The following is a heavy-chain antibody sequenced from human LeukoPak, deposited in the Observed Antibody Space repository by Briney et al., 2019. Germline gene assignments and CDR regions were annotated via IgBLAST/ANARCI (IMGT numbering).Heavy chain of an antibody. J-gene: IGHJ6*02. CDR1: GGSISSGGYY. CDR2: IYYSGST. CDR3: ARVESGYYYYYGMDV. Sequence: PSETLSLTCTVSGGSISSGGYYWSWIRQHPGKGLEWIGYIYYSGSTYYNPSLKSRVTISVDTSKNQFSLKLSSVTAADTAVYYCARVESGYYYYYGMDVWGQGTTVTVSS. V-gene: IGHV4-31*03. D-gene: IGHD1-1*01.